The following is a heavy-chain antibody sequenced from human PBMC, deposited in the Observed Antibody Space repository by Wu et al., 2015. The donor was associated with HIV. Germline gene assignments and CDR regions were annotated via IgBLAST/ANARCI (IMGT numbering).Heavy chain of an antibody. CDR1: GDIFTNFG. Sequence: QVHLVQSGADVKKPGASVKVSCTASGDIFTNFGITWVRQAPGQGLEWVGWISAYNGNTNYAQKFQGRVTMTSDTTTRTAYLELRSLRSDDTAIYYCARNRDLQYFYFYYMDVWGKGTTVTVSS. V-gene: IGHV1-18*01. J-gene: IGHJ6*03. CDR2: ISAYNGNT. D-gene: IGHD2-21*01. CDR3: ARNRDLQYFYFYYMDV.